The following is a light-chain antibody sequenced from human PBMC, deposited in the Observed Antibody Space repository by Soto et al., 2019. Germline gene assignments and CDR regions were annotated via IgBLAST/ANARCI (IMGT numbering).Light chain of an antibody. Sequence: EIVLTQSPGTLSLSPGERATLSCRASQSVSSSYLAWYQQKPGQAPRLLIYGASSRATGIPDRFSGSGSGTDFTLTISRLEPEDFAVYYCQHYGSSLSTWTFGQGDQVDIK. CDR2: GAS. V-gene: IGKV3-20*01. J-gene: IGKJ1*01. CDR1: QSVSSSY. CDR3: QHYGSSLSTWT.